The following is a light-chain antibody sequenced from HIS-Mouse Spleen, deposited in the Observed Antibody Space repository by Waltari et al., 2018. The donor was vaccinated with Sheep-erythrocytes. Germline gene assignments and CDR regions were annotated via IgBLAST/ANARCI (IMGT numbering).Light chain of an antibody. CDR1: STDVGGDNY. J-gene: IGLJ1*01. Sequence: QSALTPPRSVSGSPGQSLTISCTGTSTDVGGDNYVSWYQQHPGKTPKLMIYDVSKRPSGVPDRFSGSKSGNTASLTISGLQAEDEADYYCCSYAGSYNHVFATGTKVTVL. V-gene: IGLV2-11*01. CDR2: DVS. CDR3: CSYAGSYNHV.